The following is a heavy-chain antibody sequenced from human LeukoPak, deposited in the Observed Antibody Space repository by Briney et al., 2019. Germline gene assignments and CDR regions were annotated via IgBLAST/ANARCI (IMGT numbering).Heavy chain of an antibody. CDR2: ISWKSNNI. CDR3: ARDFSNGYFRHFDF. Sequence: GGALRHSFVTPGFTFEDHAMHWLRQGPGKGLEGVAGISWKSNNIIYADSVRGRVTISRHNAKNSLFLQMNSLRLEDTALYYCARDFSNGYFRHFDFWGRGTLVTVSS. V-gene: IGHV3-9*01. D-gene: IGHD3-22*01. CDR1: GFTFEDHA. J-gene: IGHJ4*02.